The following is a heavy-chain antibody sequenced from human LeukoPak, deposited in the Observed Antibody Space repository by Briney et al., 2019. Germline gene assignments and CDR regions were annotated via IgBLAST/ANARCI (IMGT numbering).Heavy chain of an antibody. CDR3: ARRMVRGVSPRGWFDP. V-gene: IGHV1-18*01. J-gene: IGHJ5*02. D-gene: IGHD3-10*01. CDR2: ISAYNGNT. CDR1: GYTFTSYG. Sequence: ASVKVSCKASGYTFTSYGISWVRQAPGQGLEWMGWISAYNGNTNYAQKLQGRVTMTTDTSTSTAYMELRSLRSDDTAVYYCARRMVRGVSPRGWFDPWGQGTPVTVSS.